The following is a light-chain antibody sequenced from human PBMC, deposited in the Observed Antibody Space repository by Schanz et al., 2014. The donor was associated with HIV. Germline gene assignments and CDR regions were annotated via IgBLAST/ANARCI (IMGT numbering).Light chain of an antibody. J-gene: IGLJ3*02. Sequence: QSALTQPASVSGSPGQSITISCTGTSSDVGGYNYVSWYQQHPGKAPKLIISDVSNRPSGVSNRFSASKTGETASLTISGLQAEDEAEYYCSTYTTSKTWVFGGGTKLTVL. CDR3: STYTTSKTWV. CDR1: SSDVGGYNY. CDR2: DVS. V-gene: IGLV2-14*03.